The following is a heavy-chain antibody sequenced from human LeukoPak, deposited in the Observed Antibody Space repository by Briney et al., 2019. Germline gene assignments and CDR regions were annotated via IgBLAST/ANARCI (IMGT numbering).Heavy chain of an antibody. CDR2: IYYSGST. D-gene: IGHD3-22*01. J-gene: IGHJ4*02. CDR1: GGSISSSSYY. V-gene: IGHV4-39*01. CDR3: ARLSPMIVVAVSSFPYYFDY. Sequence: PSETLSLTCTVSGGSISSSSYYWGWIRQPPGKGLEWIGSIYYSGSTYYNPSLKSRVTISVDTSKNQFSLKLSSVTAADTAVYYCARLSPMIVVAVSSFPYYFDYWGQGTLVTVSS.